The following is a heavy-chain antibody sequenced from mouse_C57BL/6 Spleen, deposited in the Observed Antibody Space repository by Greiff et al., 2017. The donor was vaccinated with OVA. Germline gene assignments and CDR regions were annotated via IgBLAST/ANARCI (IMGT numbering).Heavy chain of an antibody. CDR1: GFTFSDYY. Sequence: EVMLVESEGGLVQPGSSMKLSCTASGFTFSDYYMAWVRQVPEKGLEWVANINYDGSSTYYLDSLKSRFIISRDNAKNILYLQMSSLKSEDTATYYCARTYDYYFDYWGQGTTLTVSS. V-gene: IGHV5-16*01. CDR3: ARTYDYYFDY. D-gene: IGHD2-4*01. CDR2: INYDGSST. J-gene: IGHJ2*01.